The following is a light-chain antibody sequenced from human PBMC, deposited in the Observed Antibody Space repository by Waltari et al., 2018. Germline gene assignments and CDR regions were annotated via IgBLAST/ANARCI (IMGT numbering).Light chain of an antibody. J-gene: IGLJ2*01. V-gene: IGLV1-40*01. CDR3: QAYDSSLSAVV. Sequence: QSVLTQPPSVSGAPGQRVTISCTGSSSNIGAGYDVHWYQQLPGTAPKPLIHGNSNRPSGVPDRCSGSNSGSSASLAITGLQAEDEADYYCQAYDSSLSAVVFGGGTKLTVL. CDR1: SSNIGAGYD. CDR2: GNS.